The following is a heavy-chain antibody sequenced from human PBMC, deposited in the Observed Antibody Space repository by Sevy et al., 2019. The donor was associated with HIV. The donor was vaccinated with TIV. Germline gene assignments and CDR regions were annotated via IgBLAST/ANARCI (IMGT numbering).Heavy chain of an antibody. CDR2: ISYEGTET. J-gene: IGHJ4*01. CDR3: ARDGGYSIKWYPLY. CDR1: GFAFSSHA. V-gene: IGHV3-30-3*01. D-gene: IGHD6-13*01. Sequence: GSLRLSCAASGFAFSSHAMHWVRQAPGKGLEWVAVISYEGTETFYAASVEGRFTISRDNSKNMLSLQINSLGPEDTAVYYCARDGGYSIKWYPLYWGHGTLVTVSS.